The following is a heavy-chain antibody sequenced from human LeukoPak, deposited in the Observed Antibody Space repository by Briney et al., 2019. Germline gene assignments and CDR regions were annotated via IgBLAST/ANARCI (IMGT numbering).Heavy chain of an antibody. V-gene: IGHV4-61*02. J-gene: IGHJ6*03. CDR1: GGSISSGSYY. CDR3: ARANSVVTGYYYYVDV. CDR2: IYTSGST. Sequence: SETLSLTCTVSGGSISSGSYYWSWIRQPAGKGLEWIGRIYTSGSTNYNPSLKSRVTISVDTSKNQFSLKLSSVTAADTAVYYCARANSVVTGYYYYVDVWGKGTTVTVSS. D-gene: IGHD4-23*01.